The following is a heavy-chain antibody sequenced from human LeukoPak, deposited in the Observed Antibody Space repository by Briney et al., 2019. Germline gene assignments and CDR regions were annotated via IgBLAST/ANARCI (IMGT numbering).Heavy chain of an antibody. CDR2: ISGSGGST. V-gene: IGHV3-23*01. D-gene: IGHD3-10*01. J-gene: IGHJ4*02. CDR3: AKSQALLLWFGVGNYFDY. Sequence: PGGSLRLSCAASGFTFSSYAMSWVRQAPGKGLEWASAISGSGGSTYYADSVKGRFTISRDNSKNTLYLQMNSLRAEDTAVYYCAKSQALLLWFGVGNYFDYWGQGTLVTVSS. CDR1: GFTFSSYA.